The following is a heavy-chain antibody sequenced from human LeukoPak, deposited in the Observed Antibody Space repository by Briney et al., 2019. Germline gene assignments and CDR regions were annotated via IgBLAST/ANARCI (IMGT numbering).Heavy chain of an antibody. D-gene: IGHD6-13*01. CDR3: ARPIAAAGTGGSDY. J-gene: IGHJ4*02. CDR1: GGSISSSSYY. Sequence: SETLSLTCTVSGGSISSSSYYWGWIRQPPGKGLEWIGSIYYSGSTYYNPSLKSRVTISVDTSKNQFSLKLSSVTAADTAVYYCARPIAAAGTGGSDYWGQGTLVTVSS. CDR2: IYYSGST. V-gene: IGHV4-39*01.